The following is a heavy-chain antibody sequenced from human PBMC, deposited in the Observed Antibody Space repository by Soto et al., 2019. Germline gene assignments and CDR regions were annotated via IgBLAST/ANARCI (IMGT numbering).Heavy chain of an antibody. J-gene: IGHJ4*02. CDR2: ISSSSSTI. V-gene: IGHV3-48*01. Sequence: PGGSLRLSCAASGFTFSSYWMHWARQAPGKGLEWVSYISSSSSTIYYVDSVKGRFSISRDNSQNTLYLQMNSLRGEDTAVYYCVQGHWKYFDYWGQGTLVTVS. CDR1: GFTFSSYW. CDR3: VQGHWKYFDY. D-gene: IGHD1-1*01.